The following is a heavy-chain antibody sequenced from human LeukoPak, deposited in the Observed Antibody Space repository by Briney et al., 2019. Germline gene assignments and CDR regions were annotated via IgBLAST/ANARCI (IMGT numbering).Heavy chain of an antibody. CDR1: GFTFSSYW. CDR3: ARECVGSYDFWSGYYPYYYYGMDV. D-gene: IGHD3-3*01. CDR2: ISYDGSNK. J-gene: IGHJ6*02. Sequence: GGSLRLSCAASGFTFSSYWMHWVRQAPGKGLEWVAVISYDGSNKYYADSVKGRFTISRDNSKNTLYLQMNSLRAEDTAVYYCARECVGSYDFWSGYYPYYYYGMDVWGQGTTVTVSS. V-gene: IGHV3-30*03.